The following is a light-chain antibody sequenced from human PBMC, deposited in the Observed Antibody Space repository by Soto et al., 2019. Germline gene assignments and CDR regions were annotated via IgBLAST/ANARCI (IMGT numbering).Light chain of an antibody. V-gene: IGKV1-9*01. CDR1: QGITSY. CDR3: QQLNNYPWT. Sequence: IPLTQSPSSLSASVGDRVTITCRASQGITSYLAWYQQKPGKAPKLLIYAASTLQSGVPSRFSGSGSGTDFTLTINSLQPEDFADYYCQQLNNYPWTFGQGTKVEIK. J-gene: IGKJ1*01. CDR2: AAS.